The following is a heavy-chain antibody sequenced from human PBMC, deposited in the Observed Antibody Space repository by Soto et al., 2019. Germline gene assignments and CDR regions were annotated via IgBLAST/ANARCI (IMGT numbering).Heavy chain of an antibody. V-gene: IGHV3-48*02. J-gene: IGHJ6*02. CDR3: ARDAVDFWSGLYGMDV. CDR2: ISSSSSTI. D-gene: IGHD3-3*01. CDR1: GLTFSSYS. Sequence: GGSLRLSCAASGLTFSSYSMNWVRQAPGKGLEWVSYISSSSSTIYYADSVKGRFTISRDNAKNSLYLQMNSLRDEDTAVYYCARDAVDFWSGLYGMDVWGQGTTVTVSS.